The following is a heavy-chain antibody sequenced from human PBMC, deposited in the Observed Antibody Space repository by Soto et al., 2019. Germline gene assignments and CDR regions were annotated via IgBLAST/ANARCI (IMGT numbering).Heavy chain of an antibody. V-gene: IGHV4-34*01. Sequence: SETLSLTCAVYGGSFSGYYWSWIRQPPGKGLEWIGEINHSGSTNYNPSHKSRVTISVDTSKNQFSLKLSSVTAADTAVYYCARGDYGDLYFDYWGQGTLVTVSS. CDR2: INHSGST. CDR1: GGSFSGYY. D-gene: IGHD4-17*01. CDR3: ARGDYGDLYFDY. J-gene: IGHJ4*02.